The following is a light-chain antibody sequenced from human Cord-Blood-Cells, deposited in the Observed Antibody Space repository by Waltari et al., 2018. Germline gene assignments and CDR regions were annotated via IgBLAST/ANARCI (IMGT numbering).Light chain of an antibody. J-gene: IGKJ3*01. Sequence: EIVMTTSPATLSASPGERATLSCRASQSVSSNLAWYQQKTGQAPRLLIYGASTRATGIPARFSGSGSGTEFTLTISSLQSEDFAVYYCQQYNNWPPVFTFGPGTKVDIK. CDR3: QQYNNWPPVFT. CDR2: GAS. CDR1: QSVSSN. V-gene: IGKV3-15*01.